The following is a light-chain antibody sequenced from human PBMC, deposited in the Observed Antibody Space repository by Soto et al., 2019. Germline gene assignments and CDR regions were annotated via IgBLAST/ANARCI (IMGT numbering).Light chain of an antibody. J-gene: IGKJ1*01. CDR3: QQYGSAPWT. CDR1: QSVSSSY. V-gene: IGKV3-20*01. Sequence: EIVLTQSPGTLSLSPGERATLSCRASQSVSSSYLGWYQQKPGQAPRLLIYGASSRATVIPDRFSGSGSGTDFTLTISRLEPEDFAVYYCQQYGSAPWTLGQGTKVEIK. CDR2: GAS.